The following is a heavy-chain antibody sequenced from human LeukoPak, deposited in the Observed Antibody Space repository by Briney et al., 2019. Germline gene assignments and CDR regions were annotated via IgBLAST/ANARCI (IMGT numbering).Heavy chain of an antibody. Sequence: SETLSLTCTVAGGSISTFYWSWLRQPPGKQLEWIGYVYYSGSTNYNPSFKTRVTISVDTSKNQFSLKLSSVTPADTAVYYCARVDYDSSGYFDYWGQGTLVTVSS. D-gene: IGHD3-22*01. CDR3: ARVDYDSSGYFDY. V-gene: IGHV4-59*01. CDR1: GGSISTFY. CDR2: VYYSGST. J-gene: IGHJ4*02.